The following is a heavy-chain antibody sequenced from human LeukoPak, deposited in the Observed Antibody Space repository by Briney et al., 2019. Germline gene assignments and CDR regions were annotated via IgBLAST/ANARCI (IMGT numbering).Heavy chain of an antibody. D-gene: IGHD3-22*01. V-gene: IGHV1-69*01. Sequence: ASVKVSCKASGGTFSSYAISWVRQAPGQGLEWMGGIIPIFGTANYAQKFQGRVTITADESTSTAYMELSSLRSEDTAVYYCARVGDSSGYYYGAFDIWGQGTMVTVSS. CDR2: IIPIFGTA. CDR1: GGTFSSYA. CDR3: ARVGDSSGYYYGAFDI. J-gene: IGHJ3*02.